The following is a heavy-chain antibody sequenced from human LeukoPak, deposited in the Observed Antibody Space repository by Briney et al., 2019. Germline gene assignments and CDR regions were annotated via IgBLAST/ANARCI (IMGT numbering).Heavy chain of an antibody. V-gene: IGHV3-66*01. CDR3: ARGDIVSYYFDY. CDR2: IYSGGST. D-gene: IGHD5/OR15-5a*01. CDR1: GFTFSSYW. J-gene: IGHJ4*02. Sequence: PGGSLRLSCAASGFTFSSYWMHWVRQAPGKGLEWVSVIYSGGSTYYADSVKGRFTISRDNSKNTLYLRMNSLRAEDTAVYYCARGDIVSYYFDYWGQGTLVTVSS.